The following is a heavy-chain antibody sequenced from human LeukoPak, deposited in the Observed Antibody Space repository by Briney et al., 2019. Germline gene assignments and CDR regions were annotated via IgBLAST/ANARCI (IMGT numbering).Heavy chain of an antibody. CDR1: GFTFSSYG. V-gene: IGHV3-33*01. CDR2: IWDDASNE. J-gene: IGHJ3*02. D-gene: IGHD2-2*01. CDR3: ARAEVPAAIKSGAFDI. Sequence: GRSLRLSCAASGFTFSSYGMHWVRQAPGKGLEWVAVIWDDASNEYYADSVKGRFTISRDNSKNTLYLQMNSLRAEDTAVYYCARAEVPAAIKSGAFDIWGQGTMVTVSS.